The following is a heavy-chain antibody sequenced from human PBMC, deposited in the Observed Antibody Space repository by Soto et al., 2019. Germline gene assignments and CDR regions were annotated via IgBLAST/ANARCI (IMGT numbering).Heavy chain of an antibody. V-gene: IGHV4-31*03. D-gene: IGHD5-18*01. CDR3: ARVVQLWYHCDY. Sequence: QVQLQESGPGLVKPSQTLSLTCTVSGGSISSGGYYWSWIRQHPGKGLEWIGYISYSGSTYYNPSRKSRASISVDTSKNQFSLKLSSVTAADTAVYYCARVVQLWYHCDYWGQGTLVTVSS. J-gene: IGHJ4*02. CDR2: ISYSGST. CDR1: GGSISSGGYY.